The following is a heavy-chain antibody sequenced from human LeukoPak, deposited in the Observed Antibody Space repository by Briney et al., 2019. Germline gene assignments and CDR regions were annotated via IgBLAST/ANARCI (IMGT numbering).Heavy chain of an antibody. CDR1: GGSISSGGYY. CDR2: IYYSGST. V-gene: IGHV4-31*03. CDR3: ARHANYYGSGSYLNWFDP. Sequence: TSSETLSLTCTVSGGSISSGGYYWSWIRQHPGKGLEWIGYIYYSGSTYYNPSLKSRVTISVDTSKNQFSLTLTSVTAADTAVYYCARHANYYGSGSYLNWFDPWGQGTLVTVSS. J-gene: IGHJ5*02. D-gene: IGHD3-10*01.